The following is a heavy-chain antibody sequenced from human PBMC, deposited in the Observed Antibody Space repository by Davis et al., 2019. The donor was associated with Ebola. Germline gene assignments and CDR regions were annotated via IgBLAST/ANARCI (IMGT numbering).Heavy chain of an antibody. CDR1: GFTFSNYW. D-gene: IGHD1-26*01. Sequence: HTGGSLRLSCAASGFTFSNYWMHWVRQASGKGLVWVSRINTDESSTNYADSVQGRFTISRDNAKNTLYLQMNSLRTEDTAVYYCATLPGYYWGQGTLVTVSS. V-gene: IGHV3-74*01. J-gene: IGHJ4*02. CDR2: INTDESST. CDR3: ATLPGYY.